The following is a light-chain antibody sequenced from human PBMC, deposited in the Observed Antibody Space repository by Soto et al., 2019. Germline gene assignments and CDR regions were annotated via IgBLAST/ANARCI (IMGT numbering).Light chain of an antibody. Sequence: QSALTQPRSVSGSPGQSVTLSCIGTSSDVGGYNYVSWYQQHSGKPPKAMIFDVTKRPSGVPDRFSGSKSGNTASLTISGLQAEDEADYYCCSYAGNSWVFGIGTKVTVL. CDR2: DVT. V-gene: IGLV2-11*01. CDR3: CSYAGNSWV. CDR1: SSDVGGYNY. J-gene: IGLJ1*01.